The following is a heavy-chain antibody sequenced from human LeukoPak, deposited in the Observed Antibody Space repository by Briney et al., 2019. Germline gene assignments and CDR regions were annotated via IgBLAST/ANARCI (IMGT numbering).Heavy chain of an antibody. D-gene: IGHD3-9*01. CDR2: IRSKTDGGTT. Sequence: PGGSLRLSCAASGFTFSNAWISWVRQAPGKGLEWVGRIRSKTDGGTTDYAAPVKGRFTISRDDSKNTLYLQMNNLKTEDAAVYYCTTENYDILTGYYGYWGQGTLVTVSS. CDR3: TTENYDILTGYYGY. J-gene: IGHJ4*02. CDR1: GFTFSNAW. V-gene: IGHV3-15*01.